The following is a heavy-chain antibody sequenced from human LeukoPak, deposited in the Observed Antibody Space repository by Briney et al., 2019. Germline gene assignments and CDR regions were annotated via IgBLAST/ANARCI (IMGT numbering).Heavy chain of an antibody. D-gene: IGHD3-10*01. CDR2: IYYSGST. CDR1: GGSVSSGSYY. Sequence: SETLSLTCTVSGGSVSSGSYYWSWIRQPPGKGLEWIGYIYYSGSTNYNPSPKSRVTISVDTSKNQFSLKLSSVTAADTAVYYCASTLWFGEAYMDVWGQGTTVTVSS. J-gene: IGHJ6*02. V-gene: IGHV4-61*01. CDR3: ASTLWFGEAYMDV.